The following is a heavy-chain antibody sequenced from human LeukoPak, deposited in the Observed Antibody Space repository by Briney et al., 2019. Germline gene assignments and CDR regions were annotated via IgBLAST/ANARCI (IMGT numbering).Heavy chain of an antibody. V-gene: IGHV4-39*02. CDR3: ARGIYYDNNGYNFDY. CDR2: IYSSGST. J-gene: IGHJ4*02. D-gene: IGHD3-22*01. Sequence: SETLSLTCNVSGVSISSSSYYWGWIRQPPGKGLEWIGSIYSSGSTYYNSSLKSRVTISIDTSKNHFSLKLSSATAADTAVYFCARGIYYDNNGYNFDYWGQGTLVTVSS. CDR1: GVSISSSSYY.